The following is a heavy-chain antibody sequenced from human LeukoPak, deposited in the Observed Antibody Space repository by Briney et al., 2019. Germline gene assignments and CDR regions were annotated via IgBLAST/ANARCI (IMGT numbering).Heavy chain of an antibody. CDR1: GFTFSSYW. D-gene: IGHD1-26*01. CDR3: ARGYSGSYYD. V-gene: IGHV3-74*01. J-gene: IGHJ4*02. Sequence: PGKSLRLSCAASGFTFSSYWMHWVRQAPGKGLVRVSRINNDGSSTIYADSVKGRFTISRDNAKNTLYLQMNSLRAEDTAVYYCARGYSGSYYDWGQGTLVTVSS. CDR2: INNDGSST.